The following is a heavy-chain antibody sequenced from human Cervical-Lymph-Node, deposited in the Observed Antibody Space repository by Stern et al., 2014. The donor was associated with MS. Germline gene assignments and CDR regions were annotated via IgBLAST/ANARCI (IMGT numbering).Heavy chain of an antibody. CDR2: IKSKADGGTT. CDR3: TTDGGSWDYFDY. CDR1: GFIFSNAW. Sequence: EVQVVESGGGLVEPGGSLRLSCEASGFIFSNAWMNWVRQAPGKGLEWVGRIKSKADGGTTAYAAPVKGRFTISRDNSNNTMFLQMNNLKTEDAAVYHCTTDGGSWDYFDYWGQGTLVTVSS. D-gene: IGHD1-26*01. V-gene: IGHV3-15*01. J-gene: IGHJ4*02.